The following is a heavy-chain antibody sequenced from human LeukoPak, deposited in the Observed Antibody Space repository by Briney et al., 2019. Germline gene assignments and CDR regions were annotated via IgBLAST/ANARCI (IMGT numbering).Heavy chain of an antibody. CDR3: ARDQQVRFGGVIVNYYYYYMDV. J-gene: IGHJ6*03. Sequence: GGSLRLSCAASGFTFSSYSMNWVRQAPGKGLEWVSSISSSSSYIYYADSVKGRFTISRDNAKNSLYLQMNSLRAEDTAVYYCARDQQVRFGGVIVNYYYYYMDVWGKGTTVTISS. D-gene: IGHD3-16*02. V-gene: IGHV3-21*01. CDR1: GFTFSSYS. CDR2: ISSSSSYI.